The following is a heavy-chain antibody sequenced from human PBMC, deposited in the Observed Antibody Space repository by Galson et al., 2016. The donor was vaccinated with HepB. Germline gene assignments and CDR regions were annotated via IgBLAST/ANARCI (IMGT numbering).Heavy chain of an antibody. CDR3: ARVRGSSGSYQLYYFDY. V-gene: IGHV1-3*01. D-gene: IGHD1-26*01. CDR2: INAGNGNT. J-gene: IGHJ4*02. Sequence: SVKVSCKASGYTFTSYTMHWVRQAPGQRLEWMGWINAGNGNTKYSQKFQGRVTITRDTSASTAYMELSSLRSEDRAVYYCARVRGSSGSYQLYYFDYWGQGTLVTVSS. CDR1: GYTFTSYT.